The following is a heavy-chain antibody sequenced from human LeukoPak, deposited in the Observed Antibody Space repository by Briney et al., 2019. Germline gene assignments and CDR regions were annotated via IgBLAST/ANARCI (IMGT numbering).Heavy chain of an antibody. D-gene: IGHD3-22*01. V-gene: IGHV3-30-3*01. CDR2: ISYDGSNK. CDR1: GFTFSSYA. Sequence: GSLRLSCAASGFTFSSYAMHWVRQAPGKGLEWVAVISYDGSNKYYADSVKGRFTISRDNSKNTLYLQMNSLRAEDTAVYYCARGSDSSGYSNWFDPWGQGTLVTVSS. J-gene: IGHJ5*02. CDR3: ARGSDSSGYSNWFDP.